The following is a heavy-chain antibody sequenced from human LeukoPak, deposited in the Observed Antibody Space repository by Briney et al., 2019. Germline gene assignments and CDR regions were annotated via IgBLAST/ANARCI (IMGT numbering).Heavy chain of an antibody. Sequence: GGSLRPSCAASGFTFSSYAMHWVRQAPGKGLEWVAVISYDGSNKYYADSVKGRFTISRDNSKNTLYLQMNSLRAEDTAVYYCARGHSSSLDYWGQGTLVTVSS. CDR3: ARGHSSSLDY. CDR1: GFTFSSYA. D-gene: IGHD6-13*01. V-gene: IGHV3-30-3*01. CDR2: ISYDGSNK. J-gene: IGHJ4*02.